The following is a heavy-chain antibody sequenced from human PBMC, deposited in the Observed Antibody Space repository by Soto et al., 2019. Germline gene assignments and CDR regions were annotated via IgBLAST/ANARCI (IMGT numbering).Heavy chain of an antibody. J-gene: IGHJ4*02. Sequence: SVKVSCKASGGTFSSYAISWVRQAPGQGLEWMGGIIPIFGTANYAQKFQGRVTITADKSTSTAYMELSSLRSEDTAVYSCARDLHYSSSPPFFGYWGQGTLVTVSS. D-gene: IGHD6-6*01. CDR3: ARDLHYSSSPPFFGY. CDR1: GGTFSSYA. CDR2: IIPIFGTA. V-gene: IGHV1-69*06.